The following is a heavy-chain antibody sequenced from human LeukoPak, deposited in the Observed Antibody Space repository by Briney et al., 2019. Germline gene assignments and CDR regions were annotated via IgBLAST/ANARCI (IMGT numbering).Heavy chain of an antibody. V-gene: IGHV3-30*02. Sequence: GGSLRLSCAASGFTFSSIGVHWVRQAPGKGLEWVAFIRFDGSNKYYADSAKGRFTISRDNSKSTLYLQMNSLTAEDTAVYYCAKPIGTGAAHFDYWGQGALVTVSS. CDR3: AKPIGTGAAHFDY. CDR1: GFTFSSIG. CDR2: IRFDGSNK. D-gene: IGHD3-10*01. J-gene: IGHJ4*02.